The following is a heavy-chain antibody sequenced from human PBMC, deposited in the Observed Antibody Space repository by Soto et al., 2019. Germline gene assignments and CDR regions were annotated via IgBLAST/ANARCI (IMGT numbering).Heavy chain of an antibody. V-gene: IGHV3-9*01. Sequence: EVQLVESGGGLVQPGRSLRLSCAASGFTFDDYAMHWVRQAPGKGLEWVSGISWNSGSIGYADSVKGRFTISRDNAKNSLYLQMNSLRAEDTALYYCAKDMKIQLGIPKTPSNYWGQGTLVTVSS. CDR1: GFTFDDYA. CDR3: AKDMKIQLGIPKTPSNY. J-gene: IGHJ4*02. CDR2: ISWNSGSI. D-gene: IGHD7-27*01.